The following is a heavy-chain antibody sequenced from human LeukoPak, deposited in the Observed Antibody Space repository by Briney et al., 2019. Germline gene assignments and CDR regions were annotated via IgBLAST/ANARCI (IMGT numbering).Heavy chain of an antibody. J-gene: IGHJ4*02. V-gene: IGHV3-23*01. D-gene: IGHD4/OR15-4a*01. CDR2: ISGSGGNQ. CDR1: GFSFSSYE. Sequence: GGSLRLSCAASGFSFSSYEMNWVRQAPGKGLEWVSGISGSGGNQYYADSVRGRFTISRDMSKNTLYLQMNSLRAEDTAVYYCAKDVLNNANLYYFDYWGQGTLVTVSS. CDR3: AKDVLNNANLYYFDY.